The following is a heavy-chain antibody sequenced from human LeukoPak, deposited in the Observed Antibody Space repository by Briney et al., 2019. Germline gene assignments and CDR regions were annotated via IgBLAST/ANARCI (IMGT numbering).Heavy chain of an antibody. CDR2: ISGSGDAT. V-gene: IGHV3-64D*06. D-gene: IGHD2-2*01. CDR3: VRSSASKYDY. CDR1: GFTFSNYA. Sequence: GGSLRLSCSASGFTFSNYAMHWVRQAPGKGPQHVSTISGSGDATHYTDSMKGRFIISRDNSRNTLYLQMSGLRTEDTAVYYCVRSSASKYDYWGQGTLVTVSS. J-gene: IGHJ4*02.